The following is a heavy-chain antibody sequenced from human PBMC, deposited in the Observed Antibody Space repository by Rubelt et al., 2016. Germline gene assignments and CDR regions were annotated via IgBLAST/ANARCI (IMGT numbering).Heavy chain of an antibody. CDR2: IYHSGST. J-gene: IGHJ4*02. Sequence: QVQLQQWGAGLLKPSETLSLTCAVYGGSFSGYYWSWIRRPPGKGLEWIGEIYHSGSTNYNPSLKSRFTRSVDKSMNQFSRKLSSVTAADTAVYYCARDVGIAVALPGYWGQGTLVTVSS. CDR1: GGSFSGYY. V-gene: IGHV4-34*01. CDR3: ARDVGIAVALPGY. D-gene: IGHD6-19*01.